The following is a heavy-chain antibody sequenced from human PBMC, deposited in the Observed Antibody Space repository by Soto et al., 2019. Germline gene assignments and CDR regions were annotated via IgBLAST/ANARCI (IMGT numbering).Heavy chain of an antibody. CDR2: ISTYNGDT. CDR3: ASSGSVPYSYYGLDV. CDR1: GYTFSRSG. Sequence: VQLVQSGAEVKKPGASVKVSCKASGYTFSRSGISWVRQAPGQGLEWMGWISTYNGDTNYAQKVQGRLTMTTDTSLSTVFMALMGLRSDDTAVYYCASSGSVPYSYYGLDVWGQGTTVTVSS. J-gene: IGHJ6*02. V-gene: IGHV1-18*01. D-gene: IGHD1-26*01.